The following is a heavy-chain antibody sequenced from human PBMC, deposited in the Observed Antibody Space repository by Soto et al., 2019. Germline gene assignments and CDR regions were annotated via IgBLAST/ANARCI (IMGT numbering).Heavy chain of an antibody. J-gene: IGHJ4*02. CDR3: VKSSAAAVFDY. D-gene: IGHD6-13*01. V-gene: IGHV3-64D*06. CDR1: GFTFSSYA. Sequence: EVQLVESGGGLVQPGGSLRLSCAASGFTFSSYAMHWVRQAPGKGLEYVSAISSNGGSTYYADSVKGRFTISRDNSKSTLYLQMRSLRAEDTAVYYCVKSSAAAVFDYWGQGTLVTVSS. CDR2: ISSNGGST.